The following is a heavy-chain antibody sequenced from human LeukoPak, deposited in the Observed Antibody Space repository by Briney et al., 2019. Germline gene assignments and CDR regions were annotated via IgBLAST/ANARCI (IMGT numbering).Heavy chain of an antibody. Sequence: SETLSLTCTVSGGSIGSSSYYWGWIRQPPGKGLEWIGFIYYSGSTYYNPSLKSRVSISEDTSKNQFSLKLSSVTAADTAVYYCARQTAPQGSSTVYFDYWGQGTLVTVSS. D-gene: IGHD6-6*01. J-gene: IGHJ4*02. CDR1: GGSIGSSSYY. V-gene: IGHV4-39*01. CDR3: ARQTAPQGSSTVYFDY. CDR2: IYYSGST.